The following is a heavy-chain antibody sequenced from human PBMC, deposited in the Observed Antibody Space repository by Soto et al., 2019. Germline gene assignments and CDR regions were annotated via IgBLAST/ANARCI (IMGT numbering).Heavy chain of an antibody. CDR2: IIPIFGTA. D-gene: IGHD3-3*01. V-gene: IGHV1-69*13. CDR1: GGTFSSYA. J-gene: IGHJ6*02. CDR3: ASSYYDFWSGYHPDYYSYGMDV. Sequence: SVKVSCKASGGTFSSYAISWVRQAPGQGLEWMGGIIPIFGTANYAQKFQGRVTITEDESTSTAYMELSSLRSEDTAVYYCASSYYDFWSGYHPDYYSYGMDVWGQGTTVTVSS.